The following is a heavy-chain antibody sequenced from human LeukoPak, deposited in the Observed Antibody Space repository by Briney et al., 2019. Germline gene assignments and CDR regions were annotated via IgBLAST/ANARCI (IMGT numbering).Heavy chain of an antibody. CDR3: ARVDAEGSGVKYFDY. V-gene: IGHV1-46*01. D-gene: IGHD3-10*01. CDR1: GYTFTGYY. Sequence: ASVKVSCKASGYTFTGYYMHWVRQAPGQGLEWMGIINPSGGSTSYAQKFQGRVTMTRDTSTSTVYMELSSLRSEDTAVYFCARVDAEGSGVKYFDYWGQGTLVTVSS. J-gene: IGHJ4*02. CDR2: INPSGGST.